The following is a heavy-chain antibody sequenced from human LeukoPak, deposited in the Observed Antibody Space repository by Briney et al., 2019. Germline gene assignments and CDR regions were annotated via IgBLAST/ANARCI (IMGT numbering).Heavy chain of an antibody. J-gene: IGHJ4*02. V-gene: IGHV1-24*01. CDR1: GYTLTELS. CDR2: FDPEDGET. Sequence: ASVKVSCKVSGYTLTELSMHWVRQAPGKGLEWMGGFDPEDGETIYAQKFQGRVTMTEDTSTDTAYMGLSSLRSEDTAVYYCATGDYYDSSPLEYWGQGTLVTVSS. D-gene: IGHD3-22*01. CDR3: ATGDYYDSSPLEY.